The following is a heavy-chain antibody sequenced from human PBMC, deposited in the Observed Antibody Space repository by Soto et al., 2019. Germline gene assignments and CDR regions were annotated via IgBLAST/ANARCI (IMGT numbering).Heavy chain of an antibody. CDR2: IYYSGST. Sequence: QVQLQESGPGLVKPSQTLSLTCTVSGGSISSGTYYWSWIRQHPGKGLEWIGYIYYSGSTYYNPSLKSRITLSVDTSKNQFSLKLSSVTAADTAVYYCGSSRSRLEAFDIWGQGTMVTVSS. V-gene: IGHV4-31*03. D-gene: IGHD1-1*01. J-gene: IGHJ3*02. CDR3: GSSRSRLEAFDI. CDR1: GGSISSGTYY.